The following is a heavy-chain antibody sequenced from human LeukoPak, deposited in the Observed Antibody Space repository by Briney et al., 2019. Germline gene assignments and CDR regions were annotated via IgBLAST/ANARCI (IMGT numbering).Heavy chain of an antibody. Sequence: ASVKVSCKASGYTFTGYYMHWVRQAPGQGLEWMGWINPNSGGTNYAQKFQGRVTMTRDTSISTAYMELSSLRSEDMALYYCARGPLYSSGRSTLSIDYWGQGTLVTVSS. V-gene: IGHV1-2*02. CDR1: GYTFTGYY. CDR2: INPNSGGT. CDR3: ARGPLYSSGRSTLSIDY. J-gene: IGHJ4*02. D-gene: IGHD6-19*01.